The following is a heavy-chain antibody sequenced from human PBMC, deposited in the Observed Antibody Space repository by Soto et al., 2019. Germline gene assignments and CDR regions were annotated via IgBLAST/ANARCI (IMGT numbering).Heavy chain of an antibody. J-gene: IGHJ3*01. CDR3: ARDQGAPDDAFDF. D-gene: IGHD1-26*01. V-gene: IGHV4-34*01. CDR1: GGSFSGYY. CDR2: INHSGST. Sequence: PSETLSLTCAVYGGSFSGYYWSWIRQPPGKGLEWIGEINHSGSTNYNPSLKNRVTISVDTSKNQFSLKLSSVTAADTAVYYCARDQGAPDDAFDFWGQGTMVTVSS.